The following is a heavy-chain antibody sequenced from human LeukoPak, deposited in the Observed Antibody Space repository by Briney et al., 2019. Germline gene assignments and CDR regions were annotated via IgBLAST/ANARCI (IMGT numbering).Heavy chain of an antibody. CDR1: GYTFTRYD. Sequence: ASVKVSCKASGYTFTRYDINWMRQATGQEPEWMGYINPNTGKAGYAQKSQGRVTITRDTSINTVYMELSSLRSEETAVYYCAKHYETTFDYWGQGTLVTVSS. V-gene: IGHV1-8*03. D-gene: IGHD3-3*01. CDR2: INPNTGKA. J-gene: IGHJ4*02. CDR3: AKHYETTFDY.